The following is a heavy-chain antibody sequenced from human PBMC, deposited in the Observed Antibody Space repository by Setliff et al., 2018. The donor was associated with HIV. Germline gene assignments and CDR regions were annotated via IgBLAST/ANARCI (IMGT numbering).Heavy chain of an antibody. J-gene: IGHJ4*02. CDR1: GVTLSDAA. V-gene: IGHV3-15*01. Sequence: GGSLRLSCAASGVTLSDAAIHWVRQASGKGLEWVGRIKSKTDGGTTDYAAPVKGRFTISRDDSKSTQYLQMNSLRPEDTGIYSCTTVVYYDNSDATDHWGPGSLVTVSS. CDR3: TTVVYYDNSDATDH. CDR2: IKSKTDGGTT. D-gene: IGHD3-22*01.